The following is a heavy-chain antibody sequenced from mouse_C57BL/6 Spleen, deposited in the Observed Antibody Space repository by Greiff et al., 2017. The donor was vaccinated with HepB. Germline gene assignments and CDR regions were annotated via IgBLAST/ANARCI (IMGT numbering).Heavy chain of an antibody. Sequence: QVQLQQSDAELVKPGASVKISCKVSGYTFTDHTIHWMKQRPEQGLEWIGYIYPRDGSTKYNEKFKGKATLTADKSSSTAYMQLNSLTSEDSAVYFCSRGDYYGSSYPWYFDVWGTGTTVTVSS. CDR2: IYPRDGST. CDR1: GYTFTDHT. CDR3: SRGDYYGSSYPWYFDV. J-gene: IGHJ1*03. D-gene: IGHD1-1*01. V-gene: IGHV1-78*01.